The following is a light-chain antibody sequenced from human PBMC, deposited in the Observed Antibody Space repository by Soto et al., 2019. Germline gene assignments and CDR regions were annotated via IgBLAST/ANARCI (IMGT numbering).Light chain of an antibody. Sequence: DIQMTQSPPTLSASVGDRVTIACRASESISSWLAWYQQKPGKAPKLLIYVASSLDSGVPSRFSGSGSGTDFTLTISSLQPDDFATYYCQQYNSYSWTFGQGTKVEI. CDR2: VAS. CDR3: QQYNSYSWT. J-gene: IGKJ1*01. CDR1: ESISSW. V-gene: IGKV1-5*01.